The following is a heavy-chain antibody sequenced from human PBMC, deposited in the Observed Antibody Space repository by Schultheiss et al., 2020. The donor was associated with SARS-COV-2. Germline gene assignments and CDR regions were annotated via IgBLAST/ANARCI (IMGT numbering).Heavy chain of an antibody. CDR2: IIPILGIA. D-gene: IGHD5-24*01. CDR1: GGTFSSYA. Sequence: SVKVSCKASGGTFSSYAISWVRQAPGQGLEWMGRIIPILGIANYAQKFQGRVTITADKSTSTAYMELSSLRSEDTAVYYCARSRDGYTREFDYWGQGTLVTVSS. CDR3: ARSRDGYTREFDY. V-gene: IGHV1-69*04. J-gene: IGHJ4*02.